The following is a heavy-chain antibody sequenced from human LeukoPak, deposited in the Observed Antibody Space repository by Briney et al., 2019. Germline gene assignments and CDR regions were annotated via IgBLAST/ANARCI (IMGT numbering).Heavy chain of an antibody. V-gene: IGHV3-30*02. J-gene: IGHJ4*02. Sequence: GGSLRLSCAASGFTFSNYGMHWVRQAPDKGLEWVAFVRYDGDKTYYADSVKGRFTISRDNSKTTLYLQMNSLKPEDTAVYYCARDTSKLLAVAAFDYWGQGTLVTVSS. CDR2: VRYDGDKT. CDR1: GFTFSNYG. D-gene: IGHD6-19*01. CDR3: ARDTSKLLAVAAFDY.